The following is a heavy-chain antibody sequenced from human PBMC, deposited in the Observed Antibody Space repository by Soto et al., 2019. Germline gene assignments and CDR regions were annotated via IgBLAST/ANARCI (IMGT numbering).Heavy chain of an antibody. Sequence: GGSLRLSCAASGFTFSTYAMHWVRQAPGKGLEWVTSISYDGSNQYSADSVKGRFTISRDNYKNTLFLQMNSLRAEDTAVYYCAKSGRRGNTALFNGFPEYFESWGQGTLVTVSS. CDR3: AKSGRRGNTALFNGFPEYFES. V-gene: IGHV3-30*18. J-gene: IGHJ4*02. CDR2: ISYDGSNQ. CDR1: GFTFSTYA. D-gene: IGHD5-18*01.